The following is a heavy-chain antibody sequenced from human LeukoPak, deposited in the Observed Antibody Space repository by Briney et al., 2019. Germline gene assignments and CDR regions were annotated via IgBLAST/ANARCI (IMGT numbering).Heavy chain of an antibody. D-gene: IGHD5-12*01. CDR2: IYYSGST. V-gene: IGHV4-39*01. J-gene: IGHJ4*02. CDR1: GGSISSSNYY. CDR3: ARRRIVATVDY. Sequence: SETLSLTCVVSGGSISSSNYYWGWIRQPPGKGLEWIGSIYYSGSTYYNPSLKSRVTISVDTSKNQFSLKLSSVTAADTAVYYCARRRIVATVDYWGQGTLVTVSS.